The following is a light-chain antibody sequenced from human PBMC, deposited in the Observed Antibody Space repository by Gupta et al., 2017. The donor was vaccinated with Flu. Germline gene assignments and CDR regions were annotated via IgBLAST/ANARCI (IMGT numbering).Light chain of an antibody. J-gene: IGLJ3*02. CDR3: GAWDDSLSGRV. Sequence: QSVLSQPPSASGTPGQRLTISCSGSSSHIGSNYVFWYQQFPGTTPKLLIYRNTQRPPGGPDQCSGCKSGTSTSPAISGRRYDDDAAYYCGAWDDSLSGRVFGGGTTLTVL. V-gene: IGLV1-47*01. CDR2: RNT. CDR1: SSHIGSNY.